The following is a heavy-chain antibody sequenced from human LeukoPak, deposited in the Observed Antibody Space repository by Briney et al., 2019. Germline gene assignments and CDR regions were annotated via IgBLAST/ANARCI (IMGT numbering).Heavy chain of an antibody. CDR3: ARDRPPYDFWSGYSDAFDI. Sequence: SVKVSCKASGGTFSSYAISWVRQAPGQGLEWMGGIIPIFGTANYAQKFQGRVTITTDESTSTAYMELSSLRSEDTAVYYCARDRPPYDFWSGYSDAFDIWGQGTMVTVSS. CDR2: IIPIFGTA. D-gene: IGHD3-3*01. V-gene: IGHV1-69*05. J-gene: IGHJ3*02. CDR1: GGTFSSYA.